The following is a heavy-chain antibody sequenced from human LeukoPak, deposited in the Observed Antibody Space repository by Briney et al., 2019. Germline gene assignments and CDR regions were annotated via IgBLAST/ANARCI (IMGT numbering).Heavy chain of an antibody. Sequence: GGSLRLSCAASGFIFDDYSMYWVRQAPGKGLEWVSVINWDGGRTYYADSVKGRFTISRDNSRNSLFLQVNSLRTEDTALYYCVRDWGSGYDSGLDYWGQGTLVTVSP. CDR1: GFIFDDYS. D-gene: IGHD5-12*01. CDR2: INWDGGRT. J-gene: IGHJ4*02. V-gene: IGHV3-43*01. CDR3: VRDWGSGYDSGLDY.